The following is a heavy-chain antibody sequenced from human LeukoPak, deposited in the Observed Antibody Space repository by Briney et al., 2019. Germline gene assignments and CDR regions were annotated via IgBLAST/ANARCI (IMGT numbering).Heavy chain of an antibody. J-gene: IGHJ2*01. Sequence: SETLSLTCAVYGGSFSGYYWSWIRQPPGKGLEWIGEINHSGSTNYNPSLKSRVTISVDTSKNQFSLKLSSVTAADTAVYYCAREILDIVATDLSYFDLWGRGTLVTVSS. D-gene: IGHD5-12*01. V-gene: IGHV4-34*01. CDR3: AREILDIVATDLSYFDL. CDR1: GGSFSGYY. CDR2: INHSGST.